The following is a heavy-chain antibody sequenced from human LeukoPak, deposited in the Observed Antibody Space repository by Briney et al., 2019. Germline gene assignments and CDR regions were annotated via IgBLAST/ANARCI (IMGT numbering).Heavy chain of an antibody. D-gene: IGHD3-22*01. Sequence: GGSLRLSCAASGFTFSNYWMHWVRLAPGKGLVWGSRIDTDGTRTNYADSVKGRFTISRDNAKNTLYLQMNSLRAEDTAVYYCAKVIAYSFYYDSSGLPDYWGQGTLVTVSS. CDR1: GFTFSNYW. J-gene: IGHJ4*02. CDR3: AKVIAYSFYYDSSGLPDY. V-gene: IGHV3-74*01. CDR2: IDTDGTRT.